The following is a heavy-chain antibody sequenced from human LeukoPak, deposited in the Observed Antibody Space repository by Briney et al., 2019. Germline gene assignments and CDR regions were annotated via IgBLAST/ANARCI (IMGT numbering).Heavy chain of an antibody. J-gene: IGHJ4*02. D-gene: IGHD3-10*01. CDR2: VSTSSSTI. CDR1: VFTFSSNG. Sequence: PGGSLRRSCAASVFTFSSNGMNWVRQAPGKGLEWVSYVSTSSSTIYYADSVKGRFTISRDNAKNSLFLQMNSLRDEDTAVYYCARKTSGSYSLDYWGQGTLVTVSS. V-gene: IGHV3-48*02. CDR3: ARKTSGSYSLDY.